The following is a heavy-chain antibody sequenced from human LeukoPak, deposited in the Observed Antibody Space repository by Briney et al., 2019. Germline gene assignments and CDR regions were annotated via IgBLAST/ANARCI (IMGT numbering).Heavy chain of an antibody. CDR2: INHSGST. CDR1: GYSISSGYY. Sequence: SETLSLTCTVSGYSISSGYYWGWIRQPPGKGLEWIGEINHSGSTNYNPSLKSRVTISVDTSKNQFSLKLSSVTAADTAVYYCARTKKSGSYTSDYWGQGTLVTVSS. V-gene: IGHV4-38-2*02. J-gene: IGHJ4*02. D-gene: IGHD1-26*01. CDR3: ARTKKSGSYTSDY.